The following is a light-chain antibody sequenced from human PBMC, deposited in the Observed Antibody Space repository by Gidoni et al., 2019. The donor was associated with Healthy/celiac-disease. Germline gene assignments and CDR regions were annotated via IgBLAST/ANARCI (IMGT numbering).Light chain of an antibody. Sequence: EIVLTQSPAPLSLSPGERATPSCRASQSVSSYLAWYQQKPGQAPRLLIYDASNRATGIPARFSGSGSGTDITLTISSLEPEDFAVYYCQQRSNWPTFGQGTKVEIK. CDR1: QSVSSY. V-gene: IGKV3-11*01. J-gene: IGKJ1*01. CDR3: QQRSNWPT. CDR2: DAS.